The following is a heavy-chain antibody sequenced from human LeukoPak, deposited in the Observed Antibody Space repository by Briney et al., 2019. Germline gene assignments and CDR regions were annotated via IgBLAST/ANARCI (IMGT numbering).Heavy chain of an antibody. CDR3: ARSTVTTWDY. CDR2: IRGSGVDT. D-gene: IGHD4-17*01. Sequence: GGSLRLSCAASGFTFSTYLMTWVRRTPGKGLEYVSGIRGSGVDTYYADPVKGRFTISRDNSKNTLYLQMNSLRVEDTAVYYCARSTVTTWDYWGQGTLVTVSS. V-gene: IGHV3-23*01. J-gene: IGHJ4*02. CDR1: GFTFSTYL.